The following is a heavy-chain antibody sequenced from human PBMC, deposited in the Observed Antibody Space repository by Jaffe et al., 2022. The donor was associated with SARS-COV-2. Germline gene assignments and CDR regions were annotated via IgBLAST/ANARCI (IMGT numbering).Heavy chain of an antibody. Sequence: EVQLLESGGGLVQPGGSLRLSCAASGFTFSSYAMSWVRQAPGKGLEWVSAISGSGGSTYYADSVKGRFTISRDNSKNTLYLQMNSLRAEDTAVYYCAKDMGYSSSFYRFSDGMDVWGQGTTVTVSS. CDR2: ISGSGGST. D-gene: IGHD6-6*01. V-gene: IGHV3-23*01. CDR3: AKDMGYSSSFYRFSDGMDV. J-gene: IGHJ6*02. CDR1: GFTFSSYA.